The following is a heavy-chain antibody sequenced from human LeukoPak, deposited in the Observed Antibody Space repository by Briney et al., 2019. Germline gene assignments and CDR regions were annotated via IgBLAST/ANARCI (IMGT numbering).Heavy chain of an antibody. V-gene: IGHV1-2*02. J-gene: IGHJ3*02. CDR3: ARDLYYGSGTTHGDACDI. Sequence: ASVKVSCKASGYKFTAYYMHWVRQAPGQGLEWMGWFNPNRGGANYAQKFQGRVTMTRDTSISTAYMDLSRLRSDDTAVYFCARDLYYGSGTTHGDACDIWGQGTMVTVSS. CDR2: FNPNRGGA. CDR1: GYKFTAYY. D-gene: IGHD3-10*01.